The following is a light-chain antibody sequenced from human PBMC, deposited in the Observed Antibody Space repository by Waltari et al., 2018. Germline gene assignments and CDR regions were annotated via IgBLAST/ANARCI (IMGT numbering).Light chain of an antibody. J-gene: IGKJ5*01. CDR3: QQYTDYPLT. CDR1: QDISYH. V-gene: IGKV1-16*02. Sequence: IQMTQSPPSLRHSVRARVTITCRASQDISYHLAWFQQKPGKAPTSLIFGASSLQSGVPSKFSGSGSGTDFSRTISSLQPEDFATYYCQQYTDYPLTFGQGKRVEIK. CDR2: GAS.